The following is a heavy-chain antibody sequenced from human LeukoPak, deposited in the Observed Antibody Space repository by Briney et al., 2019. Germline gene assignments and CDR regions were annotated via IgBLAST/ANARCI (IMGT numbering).Heavy chain of an antibody. CDR2: IYYSEST. J-gene: IGHJ4*02. V-gene: IGHV4-59*01. CDR1: GGSISSYY. Sequence: SETLSLTCTVSGGSISSYYWSWIRQPPGKGLEWIGYIYYSESTNYNPSLKSRVTISVDTSKNQFSLKLSSVTAADTAVYYCARGDTAWTWDYWGQGTLVTVSS. D-gene: IGHD5-18*01. CDR3: ARGDTAWTWDY.